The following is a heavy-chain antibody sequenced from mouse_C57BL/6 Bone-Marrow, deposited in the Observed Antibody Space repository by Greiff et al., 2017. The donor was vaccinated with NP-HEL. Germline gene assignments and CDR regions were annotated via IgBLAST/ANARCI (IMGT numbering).Heavy chain of an antibody. Sequence: QVQLQQSGAELARPGASVKLSCKASGYTFTSYGISWVKQRTGQGLEWIGEIYPRSGNTYYNEKFKGKATLTADKSSSTAYMELRSLTSEDSAVYFCARWHYGSSYFGYWGQGTTLTVSS. J-gene: IGHJ2*01. CDR1: GYTFTSYG. CDR3: ARWHYGSSYFGY. CDR2: IYPRSGNT. D-gene: IGHD1-1*01. V-gene: IGHV1-81*01.